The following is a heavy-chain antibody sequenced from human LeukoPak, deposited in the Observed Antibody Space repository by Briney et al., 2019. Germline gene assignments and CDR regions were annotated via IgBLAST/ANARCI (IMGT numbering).Heavy chain of an antibody. Sequence: SQTLSLTCAISGDSVSSNSAAWNWIRQSPSRGLEWLGRTYYRSKWYNDYAVSVKSRITINPDTSKNHFSLQLNSVTPEDTAVYYCARDDIAAAGTDYYYYMDVWGKGTTVTVSS. CDR1: GDSVSSNSAA. CDR3: ARDDIAAAGTDYYYYMDV. D-gene: IGHD6-13*01. V-gene: IGHV6-1*01. J-gene: IGHJ6*03. CDR2: TYYRSKWYN.